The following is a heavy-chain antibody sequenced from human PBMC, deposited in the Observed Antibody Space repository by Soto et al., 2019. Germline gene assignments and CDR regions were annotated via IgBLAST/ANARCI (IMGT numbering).Heavy chain of an antibody. CDR3: ARYIPGVRYYGMDV. CDR2: ISSSSSYI. J-gene: IGHJ6*02. Sequence: GGSLRLSCAPSGFTFSSYSMNWVRQAPGKGLEWVSSISSSSSYIYYADSVKGRFTISRDNAKNSLYLEMYSLRAEDTAVYYCARYIPGVRYYGMDVWGQGTTVTVSS. CDR1: GFTFSSYS. V-gene: IGHV3-21*04. D-gene: IGHD2-2*01.